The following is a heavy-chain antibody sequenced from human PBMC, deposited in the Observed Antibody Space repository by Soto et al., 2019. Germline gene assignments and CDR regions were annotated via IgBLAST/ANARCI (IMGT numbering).Heavy chain of an antibody. Sequence: PSETLSLTCSVSGASISIGTDYWGWIRQPPGKGPEWIGNIHYSGSTYYNPSLKSRVNISVDTSKNQFSLKLSSVTAADTAMYYCARLHSHDFYDRSIYVPWGQGAQVTVSS. CDR1: GASISIGTDY. CDR3: ARLHSHDFYDRSIYVP. D-gene: IGHD3-10*02. J-gene: IGHJ4*02. CDR2: IHYSGST. V-gene: IGHV4-39*01.